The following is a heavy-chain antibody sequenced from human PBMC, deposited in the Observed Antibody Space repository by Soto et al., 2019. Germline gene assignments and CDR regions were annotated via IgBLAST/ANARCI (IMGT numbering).Heavy chain of an antibody. J-gene: IGHJ6*02. Sequence: EVQLVESGGDLVQPGGSLRLSCEASGFTFSSYEIHWVRQAPGKGPEWISYISSSGDTIYYSESVEGRFTTSRDNAKNSLFLQMNSLRAEDTAVYHCARGYVDTGPSGDIDVWGHGTTVTVAS. V-gene: IGHV3-48*03. CDR1: GFTFSSYE. CDR3: ARGYVDTGPSGDIDV. CDR2: ISSSGDTI. D-gene: IGHD5-18*01.